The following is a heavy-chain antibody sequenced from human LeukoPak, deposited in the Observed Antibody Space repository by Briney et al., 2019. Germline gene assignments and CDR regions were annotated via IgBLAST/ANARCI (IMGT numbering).Heavy chain of an antibody. J-gene: IGHJ4*02. V-gene: IGHV1-18*01. D-gene: IGHD6-13*01. Sequence: ASVKVSCKASGYTFTSYGISWVRQAPGQGLEWMGWISAYNGNTNYAQKLQGRVTMTTDTSTSTAYMELRSLRSDDTAVYYCARADGVAAAGTEVDYWGQGTLVTVSS. CDR3: ARADGVAAAGTEVDY. CDR2: ISAYNGNT. CDR1: GYTFTSYG.